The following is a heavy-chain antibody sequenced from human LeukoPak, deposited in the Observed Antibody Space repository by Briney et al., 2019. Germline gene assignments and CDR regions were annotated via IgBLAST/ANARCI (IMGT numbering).Heavy chain of an antibody. CDR3: ARDQGSSVDDY. CDR2: IIPILGIA. CDR1: GYTFTDYY. V-gene: IGHV1-69*04. Sequence: ASVKVSCKASGYTFTDYYMHWVRQAPGQGLEWMGRIIPILGIANYAQKFQGRVTITADKSTSTAYMELSSLRSEDTAVYYCARDQGSSVDDYWGQGTLVTVSS. J-gene: IGHJ4*02. D-gene: IGHD6-19*01.